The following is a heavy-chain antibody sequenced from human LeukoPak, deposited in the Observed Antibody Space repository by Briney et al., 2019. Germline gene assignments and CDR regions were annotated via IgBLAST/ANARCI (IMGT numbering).Heavy chain of an antibody. Sequence: GASVKVSCKVSGYTLTELSMHWVRQAPGKGLEWMGGFDPEDGEAIYAQKFQGRVTMIEDTSTDTAYMELSSLRSEDTAVYYCATQIVVVPAAFDYWGQGTLVTVSS. CDR3: ATQIVVVPAAFDY. D-gene: IGHD2-2*01. V-gene: IGHV1-24*01. CDR1: GYTLTELS. CDR2: FDPEDGEA. J-gene: IGHJ4*02.